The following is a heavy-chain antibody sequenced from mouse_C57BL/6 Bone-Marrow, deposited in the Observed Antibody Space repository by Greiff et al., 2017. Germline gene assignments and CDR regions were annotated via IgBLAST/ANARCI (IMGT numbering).Heavy chain of an antibody. D-gene: IGHD2-1*01. CDR1: GFNIKDDY. Sequence: VQLQQSGAELVRPGASVKLSCTASGFNIKDDYMHWVKQRPEQGLEWIGWIDPENGDTAYASKFQGKATITADTSSNTAYLQLSSLTSEDTAVYYCTQIYYGNYAFDYWGQGTTLTVSS. CDR3: TQIYYGNYAFDY. J-gene: IGHJ2*01. CDR2: IDPENGDT. V-gene: IGHV14-4*01.